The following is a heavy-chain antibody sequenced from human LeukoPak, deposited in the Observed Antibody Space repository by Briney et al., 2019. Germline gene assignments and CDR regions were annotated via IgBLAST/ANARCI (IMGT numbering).Heavy chain of an antibody. CDR1: GGTFSNYA. CDR3: ARDYGDYGNYYYYGMDV. D-gene: IGHD4-17*01. Sequence: SVKVSCKASGGTFSNYAISWVRQAPGQGLEWMGGTIRIFGITNYAQKFQGRVTITADESTSTAYMELSGLRSEDTAVYYCARDYGDYGNYYYYGMDVWGQGTTVTVSS. V-gene: IGHV1-69*13. CDR2: TIRIFGIT. J-gene: IGHJ6*02.